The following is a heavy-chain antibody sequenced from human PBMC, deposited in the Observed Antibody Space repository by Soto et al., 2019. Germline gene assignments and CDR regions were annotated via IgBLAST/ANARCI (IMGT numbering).Heavy chain of an antibody. J-gene: IGHJ6*02. CDR2: IYYSGST. V-gene: IGHV4-59*01. CDR3: ARNLVGYQLRPHYYYYGMDV. CDR1: GGSISSYY. Sequence: SETLSLTCTVSGGSISSYYWSWFRQPPGKGLEWIGYIYYSGSTNYNPSLKSRVTISVDTSKNQFSLKLSSVTAADTAVYYCARNLVGYQLRPHYYYYGMDVWGQGTTVTVSS. D-gene: IGHD2-2*01.